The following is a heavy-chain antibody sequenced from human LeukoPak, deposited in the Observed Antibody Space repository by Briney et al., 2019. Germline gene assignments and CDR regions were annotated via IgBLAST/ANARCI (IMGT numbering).Heavy chain of an antibody. D-gene: IGHD5-18*01. CDR3: AKGINSYATLEGLFDY. Sequence: PGGSLRLSCAASGFTFSSYGMHWVRQAPGKGLEWVAFIRYDGSNKYYADSVKGRFTISRDNSKNTLYLQMNSLRAEDTAVYYCAKGINSYATLEGLFDYWGQGTLVTVSS. V-gene: IGHV3-30*02. CDR2: IRYDGSNK. J-gene: IGHJ4*02. CDR1: GFTFSSYG.